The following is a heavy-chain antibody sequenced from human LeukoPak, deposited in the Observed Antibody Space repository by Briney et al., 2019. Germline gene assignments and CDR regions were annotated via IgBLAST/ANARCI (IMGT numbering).Heavy chain of an antibody. CDR3: AREGVPSGYDYGGGIWFDP. V-gene: IGHV6-1*01. CDR1: GDSVSSNSAA. CDR2: TYYRSKWYN. J-gene: IGHJ5*02. D-gene: IGHD5-12*01. Sequence: SQTLSLTCAISGDSVSSNSAAWNWIRQSPSRGLEWLGRTYYRSKWYNDYAVSVKSRITINPDTSKNQFSLQLNSVTPEDTAVYYCAREGVPSGYDYGGGIWFDPWGQGTLVTVSS.